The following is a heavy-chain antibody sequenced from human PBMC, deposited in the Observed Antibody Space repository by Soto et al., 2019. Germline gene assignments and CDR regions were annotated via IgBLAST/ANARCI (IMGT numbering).Heavy chain of an antibody. CDR1: GFTFGSYA. CDR3: AKAIAVALEIIDL. J-gene: IGHJ4*02. V-gene: IGHV3-23*01. CDR2: ISGSGFNT. D-gene: IGHD6-19*01. Sequence: EVQLSESGGGLVQPGGSLRLSCAASGFTFGSYAMSWVRQAPGKGLEWVAAISGSGFNTYYADSVKGRFTISRDNSKNTLYLQMNSLRVEDMAEYYWAKAIAVALEIIDLWGQGSLVAVAS.